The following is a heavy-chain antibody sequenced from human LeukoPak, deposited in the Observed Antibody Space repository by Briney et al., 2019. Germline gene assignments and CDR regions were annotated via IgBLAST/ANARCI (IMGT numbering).Heavy chain of an antibody. J-gene: IGHJ4*02. D-gene: IGHD1-26*01. CDR2: INPNSGDT. Sequence: GASVKVSCKASGYTFTGYYMHWVRQAPGQGLEWMGWINPNSGDTNYAQKLQGRVTMTTDTSTSTAYMELRSLRSDDTAVYYCARGLGGSGSYFLTFDYWGQGTLVTVSS. CDR1: GYTFTGYY. CDR3: ARGLGGSGSYFLTFDY. V-gene: IGHV1-2*02.